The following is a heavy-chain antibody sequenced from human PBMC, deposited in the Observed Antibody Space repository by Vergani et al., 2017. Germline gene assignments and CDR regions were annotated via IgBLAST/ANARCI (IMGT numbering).Heavy chain of an antibody. V-gene: IGHV3-7*01. Sequence: EVQLVESGGGLVQPGGSLRLSCAASGFTFSSYWMSWVRQAPGKGLEWVANIKQDGSEKYYVDSVKGRFTISRDNAKNSLYLQMNSLRAEDTAVYYCARDKEDSSGYYGTSGYFDYWGQGTLVTVSS. J-gene: IGHJ4*02. CDR2: IKQDGSEK. CDR1: GFTFSSYW. D-gene: IGHD3-22*01. CDR3: ARDKEDSSGYYGTSGYFDY.